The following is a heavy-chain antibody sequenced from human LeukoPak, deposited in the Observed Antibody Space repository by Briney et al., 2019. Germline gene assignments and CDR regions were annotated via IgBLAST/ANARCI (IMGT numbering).Heavy chain of an antibody. J-gene: IGHJ2*01. CDR1: GGSISSYH. CDR3: ARAFRARYFDL. V-gene: IGHV4-59*08. CDR2: IYNSGST. Sequence: SETLSLTCTVSGGSISSYHWSWIRQPPGKGLEWIGYIYNSGSTNYNPSLESRVTISVDTSKNQFSLKLSSVTAADTAVYYCARAFRARYFDLWGRGTLVTVSS. D-gene: IGHD2/OR15-2a*01.